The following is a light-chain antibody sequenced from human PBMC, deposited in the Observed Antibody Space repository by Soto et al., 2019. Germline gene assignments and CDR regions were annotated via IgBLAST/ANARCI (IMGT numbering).Light chain of an antibody. V-gene: IGKV3D-20*02. Sequence: EVVVTQSPFTRSLCPLEIATLSCRACQSASSRYLAWYQQKAGQAPRLLIYGTSTRATGIPARFSGSGSRTEFTLTISSLEPEDFAVYYCQQRSNWPPNTFGQGTRLEI. CDR3: QQRSNWPPNT. CDR1: QSASSRY. CDR2: GTS. J-gene: IGKJ5*01.